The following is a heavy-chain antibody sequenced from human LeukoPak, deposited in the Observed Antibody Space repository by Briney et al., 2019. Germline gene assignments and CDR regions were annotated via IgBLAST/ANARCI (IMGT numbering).Heavy chain of an antibody. V-gene: IGHV1-69*04. CDR3: ARDGGESSGLFDY. Sequence: SVKVSCKASGGTFSSYAISWVRQAPGQGLEWMGRIIPILGIANYAQKFQGRVTITADKSTGTAYMELSSLRAEDTAVYYCARDGGESSGLFDYWGQGTLVTVSS. D-gene: IGHD3-22*01. J-gene: IGHJ4*02. CDR2: IIPILGIA. CDR1: GGTFSSYA.